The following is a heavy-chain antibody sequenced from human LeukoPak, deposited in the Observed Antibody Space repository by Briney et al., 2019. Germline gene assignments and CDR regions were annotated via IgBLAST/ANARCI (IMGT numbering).Heavy chain of an antibody. Sequence: GGSLRLSCAASRFTFSSYAMHWVRQAPGKGLEWVALISYDGNNKGYADSVKGRFTISRDNSKNTLYLQMNSLRAEDTAVYYCARDRYSSGWYVDYWGQGTLVTVSS. J-gene: IGHJ4*02. V-gene: IGHV3-30*04. CDR1: RFTFSSYA. D-gene: IGHD6-19*01. CDR3: ARDRYSSGWYVDY. CDR2: ISYDGNNK.